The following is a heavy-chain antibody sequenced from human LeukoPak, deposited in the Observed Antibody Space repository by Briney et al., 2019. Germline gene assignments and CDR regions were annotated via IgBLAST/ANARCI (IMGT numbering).Heavy chain of an antibody. CDR3: ARTGSGWHYYYYMDV. V-gene: IGHV1-2*02. CDR2: INPNSGGT. Sequence: ASVKVSCKASGYTFTGYYMRWVRQAPGQGLEWMGWINPNSGGTNYAQKFQGRVTMTRDTSISTAYMELSRLRSDDTAVYYCARTGSGWHYYYYMDVWGKGTTVTISS. J-gene: IGHJ6*03. CDR1: GYTFTGYY. D-gene: IGHD6-19*01.